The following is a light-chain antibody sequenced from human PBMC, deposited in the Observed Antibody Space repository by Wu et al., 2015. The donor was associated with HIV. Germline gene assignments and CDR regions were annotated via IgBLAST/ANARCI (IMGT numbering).Light chain of an antibody. CDR1: QSVSSK. CDR3: QQYYDWPPVT. CDR2: DAS. Sequence: EMVMTQSPATLSVSPGERATLSCRASQSVSSKFAWYQQKPGQAPRLLIYDASTRATGIPARFSGSGSGAEFTLTINNVQSEDFAVYFCQQYYDWPPVTFGGGTKVEIK. V-gene: IGKV3-15*01. J-gene: IGKJ4*01.